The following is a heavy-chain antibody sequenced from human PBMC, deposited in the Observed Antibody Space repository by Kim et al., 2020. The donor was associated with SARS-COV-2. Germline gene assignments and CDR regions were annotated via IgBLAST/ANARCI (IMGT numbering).Heavy chain of an antibody. D-gene: IGHD3-22*01. Sequence: ASVKVSCKASGYTFTSYAMNWVRQAPGQGLEWMGWINTNTGNPTYAQGFTGRFVFSLDTSVSTAYLQISSLKAEDTTVYYCAREIYYYDSSGYRLDFDYWGQGTLVTVSS. J-gene: IGHJ4*02. CDR3: AREIYYYDSSGYRLDFDY. CDR2: INTNTGNP. CDR1: GYTFTSYA. V-gene: IGHV7-4-1*02.